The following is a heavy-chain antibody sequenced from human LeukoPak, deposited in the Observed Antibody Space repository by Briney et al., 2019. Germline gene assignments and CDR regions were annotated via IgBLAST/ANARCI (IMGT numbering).Heavy chain of an antibody. CDR3: ARPGDCSGGSCQHDAFDI. D-gene: IGHD2-15*01. CDR2: IHHSGST. J-gene: IGHJ3*02. CDR1: GESFSGYY. Sequence: ESSETLSLTCAVYGESFSGYYWTWIRQPPGKGLEWIGEIHHSGSTNYNPSLKSRVIISVDTSKNQFSLKLSSVTAADTAVYYCARPGDCSGGSCQHDAFDIWGQGTMVTVSS. V-gene: IGHV4-34*01.